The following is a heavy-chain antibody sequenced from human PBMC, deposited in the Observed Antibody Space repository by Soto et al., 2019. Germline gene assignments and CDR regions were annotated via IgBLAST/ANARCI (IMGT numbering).Heavy chain of an antibody. J-gene: IGHJ4*02. Sequence: PGGSLRLSCAASEFTFSNYAMSWVRQAPGKGLEWVSAISYGGGTTYYADSVKGRFTISRDNSKNTLYLQMNSLRAEDTAVYYSAKNPGYYYDSTGYHFDYWGQGSPVTVSS. CDR1: EFTFSNYA. CDR2: ISYGGGTT. V-gene: IGHV3-23*01. D-gene: IGHD3-22*01. CDR3: AKNPGYYYDSTGYHFDY.